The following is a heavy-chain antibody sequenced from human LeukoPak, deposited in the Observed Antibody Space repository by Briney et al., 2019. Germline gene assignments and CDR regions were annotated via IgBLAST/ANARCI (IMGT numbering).Heavy chain of an antibody. J-gene: IGHJ6*03. Sequence: PSETLSLTCAVYGGSFSGYYWSWIRQPPGKGLEWIGEINHSGSTNYNPSLKSRVTISVDTSKNQFSLKLSSVTAADTAVYYCARVPLGSWYPLYYYYYMDVWGKGTTVTVSS. CDR1: GGSFSGYY. D-gene: IGHD6-13*01. CDR3: ARVPLGSWYPLYYYYYMDV. CDR2: INHSGST. V-gene: IGHV4-34*01.